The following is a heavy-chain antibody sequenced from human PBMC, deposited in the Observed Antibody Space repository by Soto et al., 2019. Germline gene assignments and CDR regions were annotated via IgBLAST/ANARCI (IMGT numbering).Heavy chain of an antibody. CDR1: GGSISSYY. CDR3: ARNHFYWLSSLAYNWFDP. CDR2: IYYSGST. D-gene: IGHD3-9*01. V-gene: IGHV4-59*01. J-gene: IGHJ5*02. Sequence: SETLSLTCTVSGGSISSYYWSWTRQPPGKGLEWIGYIYYSGSTNYNPSLKSRVTISVDTSKNQFSLKLSSVTAADTAVYYCARNHFYWLSSLAYNWFDPWGQGTLVTVS.